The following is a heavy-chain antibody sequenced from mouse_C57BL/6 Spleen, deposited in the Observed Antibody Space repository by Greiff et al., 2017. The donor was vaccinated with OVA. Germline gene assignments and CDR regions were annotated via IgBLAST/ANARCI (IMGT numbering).Heavy chain of an antibody. V-gene: IGHV3-6*01. CDR1: GYSITSGYY. D-gene: IGHD2-4*01. Sequence: ESGPGLVKPSQSLSLTCSVTGYSITSGYYWNWIRQFPGNKLEWMGYISYDGSDNYNPSLKNRISITHDTSKNQFFLKLNSVTTEDTATYYCARVGMITFDYWGQGTTLTVSS. CDR2: ISYDGSD. J-gene: IGHJ2*01. CDR3: ARVGMITFDY.